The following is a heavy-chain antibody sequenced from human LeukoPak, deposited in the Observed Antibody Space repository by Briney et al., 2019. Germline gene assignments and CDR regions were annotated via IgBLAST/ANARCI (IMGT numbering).Heavy chain of an antibody. CDR2: IYYSGST. CDR1: GGSISSYY. D-gene: IGHD3-9*01. CDR3: ARYREYYDILTGYAHDAFDI. Sequence: SETLSLTCTVSGGSISSYYWSWIRQPPGKGLEWIGYIYYSGSTYYNPSLKSRVTISVDTSKNQFSLKLSSVTAADTAVYYCARYREYYDILTGYAHDAFDIWGQGTMVTVSS. V-gene: IGHV4-59*12. J-gene: IGHJ3*02.